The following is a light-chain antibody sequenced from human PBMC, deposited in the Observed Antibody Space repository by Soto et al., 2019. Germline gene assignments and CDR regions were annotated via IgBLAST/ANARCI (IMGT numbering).Light chain of an antibody. V-gene: IGLV2-14*01. CDR2: DVS. CDR1: SSDIGGYTH. J-gene: IGLJ1*01. Sequence: QSVLTQPASVSRSPGQSISISCTGTSSDIGGYTHVSWYQQYAGKAPKLMIYDVSSRPSGVSYRFSGSKSGNTASLTISGFQAEHEADYYCSSYTSVNLYVFGTSTKVTVL. CDR3: SSYTSVNLYV.